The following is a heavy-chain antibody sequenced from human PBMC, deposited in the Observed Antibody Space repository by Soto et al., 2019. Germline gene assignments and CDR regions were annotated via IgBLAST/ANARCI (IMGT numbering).Heavy chain of an antibody. Sequence: QLQLVQSGAEVKKPGSTLTVSCKTSGVSFNNNGIGWVRQAPPQGLEWMGGVSPPFRTSNYARKFQGRISITADASTGTVNMELSSLTSEDTAQYYCARVLYYGSGSYSPYGMDVWGQGTTVTVSS. CDR1: GVSFNNNG. CDR3: ARVLYYGSGSYSPYGMDV. CDR2: VSPPFRTS. V-gene: IGHV1-69*01. D-gene: IGHD3-10*01. J-gene: IGHJ6*02.